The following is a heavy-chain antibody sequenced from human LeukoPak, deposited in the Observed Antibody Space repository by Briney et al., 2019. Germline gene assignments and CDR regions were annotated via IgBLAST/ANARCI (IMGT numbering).Heavy chain of an antibody. Sequence: SETLSLTCTVSGYSISSGYYWGWIRQAPGKGLEWIGSIYYHENTYYNSSLKSRVTISVDTSKNQFSLKLNSVTAADTAVYFCARRAYSAAYWKHFDYWGQGTLVTVSS. V-gene: IGHV4-38-2*02. CDR1: GYSISSGYY. CDR3: ARRAYSAAYWKHFDY. D-gene: IGHD1-1*01. J-gene: IGHJ4*02. CDR2: IYYHENT.